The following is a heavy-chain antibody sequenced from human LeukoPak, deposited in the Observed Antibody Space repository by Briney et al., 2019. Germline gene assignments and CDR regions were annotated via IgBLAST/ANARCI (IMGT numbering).Heavy chain of an antibody. CDR1: GFIFRNYA. D-gene: IGHD4/OR15-4a*01. J-gene: IGHJ4*02. CDR2: ISDNGGGT. V-gene: IGHV3-23*01. Sequence: GGSLRLSCVASGFIFRNYAMSWVRQAPGEGLEWVSGISDNGGGTYYADSVKGRFTISRDNSKNMLYLQMNSLRAEDTAVYYCAKESGALGAPLYDYWGQGILVTGSS. CDR3: AKESGALGAPLYDY.